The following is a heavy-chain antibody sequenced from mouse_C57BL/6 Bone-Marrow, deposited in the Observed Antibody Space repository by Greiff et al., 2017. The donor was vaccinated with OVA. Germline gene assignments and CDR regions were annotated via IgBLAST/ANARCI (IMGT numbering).Heavy chain of an antibody. J-gene: IGHJ4*01. D-gene: IGHD4-1*01. Sequence: VKVVESGPGLVAPSQSLSITCTVSGFTLTSYGVHWVRQPPGKGLEWLVVIWSDGSTTYNSALKSRLSISKDNSKSQAIIKMNSQQTNDTAMYTCTKQSPANCSMDYWGQGTSVTVSS. CDR2: IWSDGST. CDR1: GFTLTSYG. V-gene: IGHV2-6-1*01. CDR3: TKQSPANCSMDY.